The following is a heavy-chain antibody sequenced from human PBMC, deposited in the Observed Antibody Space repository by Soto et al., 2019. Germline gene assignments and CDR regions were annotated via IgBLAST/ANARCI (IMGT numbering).Heavy chain of an antibody. V-gene: IGHV3-23*01. CDR2: ISGSGGST. J-gene: IGHJ3*02. CDR1: GFTFSSYA. Sequence: EVQLLESGGGLVQPGGSLRLSCAASGFTFSSYAMSWVRQAPGKGLEWVSAISGSGGSTYYADSVKGRFTISRDKSKNTLYLQMNSLRAEDTAVYYGSKNGYGGTRGAFDIWGQGTMVTVSS. CDR3: SKNGYGGTRGAFDI. D-gene: IGHD4-17*01.